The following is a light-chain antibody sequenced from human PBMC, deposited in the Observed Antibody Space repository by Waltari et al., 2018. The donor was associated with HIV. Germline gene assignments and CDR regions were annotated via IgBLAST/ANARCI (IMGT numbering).Light chain of an antibody. CDR3: QQTDSTPYT. J-gene: IGKJ2*01. Sequence: DIQMTQSPSSLSASIGDRVTITCRPSQTISSYLNWYQQKPGKDPKLLIYAASSLQGGVPSRFSGSGSGTDFTLTISSLQREDFATYYCQQTDSTPYTFGQGTKLDIK. CDR2: AAS. CDR1: QTISSY. V-gene: IGKV1-39*01.